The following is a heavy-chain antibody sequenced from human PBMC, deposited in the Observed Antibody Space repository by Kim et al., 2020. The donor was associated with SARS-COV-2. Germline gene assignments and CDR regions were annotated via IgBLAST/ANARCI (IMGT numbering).Heavy chain of an antibody. CDR3: ARDQWYITMVRGVLDY. V-gene: IGHV3-30*04. CDR1: GFTFSSYA. CDR2: ISYDGSNK. Sequence: GGSLRLSCAASGFTFSSYAMHWVRQAPGKGLEWVAVISYDGSNKYYADSVKGRFTISRDNSKNTLYLQMNSLRAEDTAVYYCARDQWYITMVRGVLDYWGQGTLVTVSS. J-gene: IGHJ4*02. D-gene: IGHD3-10*01.